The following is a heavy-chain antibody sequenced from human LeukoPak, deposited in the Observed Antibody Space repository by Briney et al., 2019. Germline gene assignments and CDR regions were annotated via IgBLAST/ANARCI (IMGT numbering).Heavy chain of an antibody. Sequence: SETLSLTCAVSGGSISSSNWWSWVRPPPGKGLEWIGEIYHSGSTNYNPSLKSRVTISVDKSKNQFSLKLSSVTAADTAVYYCARIVWLPKGGLYYFDYWGQGTLVTVSS. CDR2: IYHSGST. J-gene: IGHJ4*02. D-gene: IGHD6-19*01. CDR3: ARIVWLPKGGLYYFDY. V-gene: IGHV4-4*02. CDR1: GGSISSSNW.